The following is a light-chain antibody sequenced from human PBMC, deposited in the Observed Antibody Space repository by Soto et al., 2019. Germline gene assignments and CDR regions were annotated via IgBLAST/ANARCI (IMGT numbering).Light chain of an antibody. Sequence: IQLTQSPSSLSASVGARVTVTCRASQGISSYLAWYQQKPGKAPKLLIYAASTLRSGVPSRFSGSGSATDFTLTISRLQPDDFATYYCQQLKNYPTTFGLGTKVEIK. CDR1: QGISSY. CDR2: AAS. CDR3: QQLKNYPTT. V-gene: IGKV1-9*01. J-gene: IGKJ1*01.